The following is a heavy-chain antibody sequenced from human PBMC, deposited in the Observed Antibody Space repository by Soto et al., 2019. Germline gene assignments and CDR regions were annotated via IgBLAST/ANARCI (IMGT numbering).Heavy chain of an antibody. J-gene: IGHJ4*02. CDR1: GFTFSTFA. CDR2: VGDDGFGT. Sequence: GGSLRLSCVASGFTFSTFAMTWVQQTPGKGLEWVATVGDDGFGTNVADSVKGRFIISRDNSKDTLSLEMSSLRVEDTGIYYCATKFRSYFDHWGQGVRVTVSS. CDR3: ATKFRSYFDH. V-gene: IGHV3-23*01.